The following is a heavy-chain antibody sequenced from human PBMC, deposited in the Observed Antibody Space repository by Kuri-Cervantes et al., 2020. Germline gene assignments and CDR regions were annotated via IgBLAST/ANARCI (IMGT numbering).Heavy chain of an antibody. J-gene: IGHJ4*02. D-gene: IGHD6-13*01. V-gene: IGHV3-30*03. CDR2: ISYDGSNK. Sequence: LSLTCAASGFTFSSYGMHWVRQAPGKGLEWVAVISYDGSNKYYADSVKGRFTISRDNSKNTLYLQMNSLRAEDTAVYYCARDVKGPGEDPIAATAPIDYWGQGTLVTVSS. CDR3: ARDVKGPGEDPIAATAPIDY. CDR1: GFTFSSYG.